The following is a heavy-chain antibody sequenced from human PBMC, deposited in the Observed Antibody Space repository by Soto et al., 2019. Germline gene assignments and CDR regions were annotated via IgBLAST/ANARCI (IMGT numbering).Heavy chain of an antibody. V-gene: IGHV1-69*13. Sequence: SVKVSCKASGGTFSSYASSWVRQAPGQGLEWMGGIIPIFGTANYAQKFQGRVTITADESTSTAYMELSSLRSEDTAVYYCARTTVTAHYYYYGMDVWGQGTTVTVSS. J-gene: IGHJ6*02. CDR3: ARTTVTAHYYYYGMDV. D-gene: IGHD4-4*01. CDR2: IIPIFGTA. CDR1: GGTFSSYA.